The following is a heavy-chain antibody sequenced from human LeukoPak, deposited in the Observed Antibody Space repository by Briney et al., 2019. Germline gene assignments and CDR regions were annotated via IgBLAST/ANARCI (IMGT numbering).Heavy chain of an antibody. J-gene: IGHJ4*02. CDR3: AKDGGLWVSAHWGDS. CDR1: GFTFSSYG. Sequence: GGSLRLSCAASGFTFSSYGMHWVRQAPGKGLEWVAVISYDGSNKYYADSVKGRFTISRDNSKNTLYLQMNSLRAEDTAVYYCAKDGGLWVSAHWGDSWGRGTLVTVSS. D-gene: IGHD7-27*01. CDR2: ISYDGSNK. V-gene: IGHV3-30*18.